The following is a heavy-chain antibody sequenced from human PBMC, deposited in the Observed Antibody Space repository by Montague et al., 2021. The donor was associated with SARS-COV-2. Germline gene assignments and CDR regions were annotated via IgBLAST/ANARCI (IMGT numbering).Heavy chain of an antibody. CDR1: GFTFSYFE. D-gene: IGHD2-8*01. CDR2: ISGAGTTI. V-gene: IGHV3-48*03. CDR3: ARDLVVTDGISDY. J-gene: IGHJ4*02. Sequence: SLRLSCAASGFTFSYFEMNWVRQAPGKGLEWISYISGAGTTIYYADPVKGRFTISRDKAKNSLYLRMNSLRAEDTAVYYCARDLVVTDGISDYWGQGTLVTVSS.